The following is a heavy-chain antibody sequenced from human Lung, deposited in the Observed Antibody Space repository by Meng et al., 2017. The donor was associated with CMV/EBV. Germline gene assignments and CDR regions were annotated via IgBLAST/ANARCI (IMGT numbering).Heavy chain of an antibody. V-gene: IGHV5-51*01. CDR1: GQTFTTYW. CDR3: ATVGLDQRFDN. D-gene: IGHD1/OR15-1a*01. Sequence: GEXXKISCKGSGQTFTTYWIAWVRQMPGKGLEWMGVIHPGDSETRYSSSFQGHVTISADMSLSVAYLQWSSLKASNTAIFYCATVGLDQRFDNWGQGTLVTVSS. J-gene: IGHJ4*02. CDR2: IHPGDSET.